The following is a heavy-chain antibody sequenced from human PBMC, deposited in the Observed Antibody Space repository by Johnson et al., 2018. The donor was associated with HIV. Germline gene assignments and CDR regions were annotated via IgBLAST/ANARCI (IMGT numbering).Heavy chain of an antibody. Sequence: VQLVESGGGVVRPGESLRLSCAASGFTFDDYDMSWVRQAPGQGLEWVGRIKSKTDGGATDYAAPVKGRFTISRDDSRNTLSLQMHGLKTEDTAVYYCTTDRGKWELGFSAFDIWGQGTLVTVSS. CDR1: GFTFDDYD. D-gene: IGHD1-26*01. V-gene: IGHV3-15*01. J-gene: IGHJ3*02. CDR3: TTDRGKWELGFSAFDI. CDR2: IKSKTDGGAT.